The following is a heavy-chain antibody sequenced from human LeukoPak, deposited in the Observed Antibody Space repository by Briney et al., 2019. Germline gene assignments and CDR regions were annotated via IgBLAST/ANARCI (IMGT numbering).Heavy chain of an antibody. D-gene: IGHD3-22*01. CDR2: ISSSSSYI. V-gene: IGHV3-21*01. Sequence: GGSLRLSCAASGFTFSSYSMNWVHQAPGKGLEWVSSISSSSSYIYYADSVKGRFTISRDNAKNSLYLQMNSLRAEDTAVYYCARGRNYYEIPEDDYWGQGTLVTVSS. CDR1: GFTFSSYS. CDR3: ARGRNYYEIPEDDY. J-gene: IGHJ4*02.